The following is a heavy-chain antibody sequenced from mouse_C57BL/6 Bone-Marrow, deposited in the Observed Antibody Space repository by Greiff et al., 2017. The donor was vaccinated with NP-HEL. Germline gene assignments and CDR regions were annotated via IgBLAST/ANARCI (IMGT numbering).Heavy chain of an antibody. D-gene: IGHD6-1*01. CDR3: ARIGSRY. Sequence: QVQLQQPGAELVKPGASVKLSCKASGYTFTSYWLHWVKQRPGHGLEWIGMIHPTSGSTNYNEKFKSKATLTVDKSSRTAYMQLSSLTSEDSAVYYCARIGSRYWGQGTTLTVSS. CDR2: IHPTSGST. J-gene: IGHJ2*01. CDR1: GYTFTSYW. V-gene: IGHV1-64*01.